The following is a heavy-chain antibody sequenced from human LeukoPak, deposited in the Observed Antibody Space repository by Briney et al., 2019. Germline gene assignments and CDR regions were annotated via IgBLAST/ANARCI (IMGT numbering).Heavy chain of an antibody. D-gene: IGHD3-22*01. CDR2: IYHSGST. CDR3: ARVVITTRPNADAFDI. J-gene: IGHJ3*02. V-gene: IGHV4-4*02. CDR1: GGSISSSNW. Sequence: PSETLSLTCAVSGGSISSSNWWSWVRQPPGKGLEWIGEIYHSGSTNYNPSLKSRVTISVDKSKNQFSLKLSSVTAADTAVYYCARVVITTRPNADAFDIWGQGAMVTVSS.